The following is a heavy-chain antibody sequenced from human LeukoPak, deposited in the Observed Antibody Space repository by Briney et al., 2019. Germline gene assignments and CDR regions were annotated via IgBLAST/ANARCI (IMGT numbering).Heavy chain of an antibody. CDR3: AGDHNYAFDN. CDR2: IGIDSGNT. CDR1: GFPFIEYS. D-gene: IGHD1-1*01. J-gene: IGHJ4*02. Sequence: GGSLRLSCTASGFPFIEYSMNWVRQAPGKGLEWISYIGIDSGNTKYADSVRGRFTISTDKAKNSLYLQMNSLRVEDTAVYYCAGDHNYAFDNWGQGTLVSVAS. V-gene: IGHV3-48*01.